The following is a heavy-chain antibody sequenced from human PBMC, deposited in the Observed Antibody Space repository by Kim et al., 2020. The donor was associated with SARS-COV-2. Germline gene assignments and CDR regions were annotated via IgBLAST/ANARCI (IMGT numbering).Heavy chain of an antibody. V-gene: IGHV3-64D*06. J-gene: IGHJ4*02. Sequence: YAASVKGRITISRDNSKNTLYLQMSRRGTEDTAVYFCVKGGASSWYYFDYWGQGTLVTVSS. CDR3: VKGGASSWYYFDY. D-gene: IGHD6-13*01.